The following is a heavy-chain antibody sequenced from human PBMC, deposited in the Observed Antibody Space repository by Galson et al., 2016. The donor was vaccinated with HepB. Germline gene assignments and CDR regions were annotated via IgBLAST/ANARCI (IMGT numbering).Heavy chain of an antibody. V-gene: IGHV3-23*01. D-gene: IGHD1-26*01. J-gene: IGHJ6*04. CDR1: GFTFRNYR. Sequence: SLRLPCAASGFTFRNYRMTCARQAPGKGLEVVSSISRSGDSTDYADSVQGRFTISRANSKNTLSLQMNSLTADDTAIYYCVQGSTAPAVWGKGTTITVSS. CDR2: ISRSGDST. CDR3: VQGSTAPAV.